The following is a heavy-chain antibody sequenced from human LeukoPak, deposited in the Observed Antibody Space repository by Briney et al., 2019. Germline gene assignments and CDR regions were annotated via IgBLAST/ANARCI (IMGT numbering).Heavy chain of an antibody. D-gene: IGHD2-21*01. V-gene: IGHV3-23*01. CDR2: IYENGGTT. Sequence: GGSLRLPCVGSGFTFRSHAMSWVRQAPEKGLEFVSGIYENGGTTYYADSVKGRFSISRDNSKNTLYLQMDSLRGEDTAVYYCAKDFRIGYSAHFDYWGQGALVTVSS. CDR3: AKDFRIGYSAHFDY. J-gene: IGHJ4*02. CDR1: GFTFRSHA.